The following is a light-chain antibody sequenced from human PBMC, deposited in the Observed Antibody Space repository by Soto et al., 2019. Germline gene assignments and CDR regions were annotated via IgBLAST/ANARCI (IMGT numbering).Light chain of an antibody. CDR2: EVS. Sequence: QSVLTQPPSASGSPGQSVTISCTGTSSDVGGYNYVSWYQQHPGKAPKLMIYEVSKRPSGVPDRFSGSKSGNTASLTVSGLQPEDEADYYCSSYAGSNNLVFGGGPKRT. V-gene: IGLV2-8*01. CDR3: SSYAGSNNLV. J-gene: IGLJ2*01. CDR1: SSDVGGYNY.